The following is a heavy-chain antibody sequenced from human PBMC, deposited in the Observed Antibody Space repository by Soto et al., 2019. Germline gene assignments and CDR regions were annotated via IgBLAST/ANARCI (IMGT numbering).Heavy chain of an antibody. CDR1: VFTFIDYY. V-gene: IGHV3-11*06. CDR3: ASDPRRRDDFAT. CDR2: ISSSSSYT. Sequence: LRLYCXSSVFTFIDYYIILIREAPGKGLEWVSYISSSSSYTNYADSVKGRFTISRENAKNSLYLQMNSLRAEDTAVYYCASDPRRRDDFATWGKGTMV. J-gene: IGHJ3*02.